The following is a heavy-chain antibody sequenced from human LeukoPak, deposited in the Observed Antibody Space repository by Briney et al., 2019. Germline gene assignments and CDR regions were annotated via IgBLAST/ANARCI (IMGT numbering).Heavy chain of an antibody. CDR2: IYTTEST. D-gene: IGHD6-13*01. J-gene: IGHJ4*02. CDR3: ARLSGHSSSWYQYYFDS. Sequence: SESLSLTCSVSGGSISGYFWTWIRQPPGKGLEWVGYIYTTESTNYNPSLKSRVTISVDTSKNQFSLKLNSVTAADTVVYYCARLSGHSSSWYQYYFDSWGQGTLVTVSS. CDR1: GGSISGYF. V-gene: IGHV4-4*09.